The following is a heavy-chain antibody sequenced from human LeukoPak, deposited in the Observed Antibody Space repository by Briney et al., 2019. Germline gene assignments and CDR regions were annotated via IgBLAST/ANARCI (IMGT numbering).Heavy chain of an antibody. CDR3: ARDRHVPGLYYYYMDV. CDR2: ISSSSATI. D-gene: IGHD6-6*01. V-gene: IGHV3-48*01. J-gene: IGHJ6*03. CDR1: GFTFSAYN. Sequence: GGSLRLSCEGSGFTFSAYNMNWVRQAPGKGLESISYISSSSATIFYADSVKGRFTISRDNDMISLYLQMNSLRPEDTAVYFCARDRHVPGLYYYYMDVWGKGTTVTVSS.